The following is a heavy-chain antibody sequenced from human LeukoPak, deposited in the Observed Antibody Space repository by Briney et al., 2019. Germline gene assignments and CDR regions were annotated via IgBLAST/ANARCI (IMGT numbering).Heavy chain of an antibody. CDR2: IFHSGRT. D-gene: IGHD2-15*01. V-gene: IGHV4-38-2*02. CDR3: AREGGCSGSSCFSSPLDS. J-gene: IGHJ4*02. CDR1: GYSISSGYY. Sequence: PSETLSLTCIVSGYSISSGYYWGWIRQPPGKGLEWIGSIFHSGRTYYNPSLQSRVTISVDTSRNQFSLRLSSLAAADTAVYYCAREGGCSGSSCFSSPLDSWGQGTLVTVSS.